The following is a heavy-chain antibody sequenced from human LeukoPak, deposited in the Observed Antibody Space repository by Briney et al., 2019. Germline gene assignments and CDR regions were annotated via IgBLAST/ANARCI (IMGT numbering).Heavy chain of an antibody. V-gene: IGHV3-48*01. D-gene: IGHD1-26*01. CDR2: ISSSSSTI. Sequence: PGGSLRLSCAASGFTFSSYSMNWVRQAPGKGLEWGSYISSSSSTIYYADSVKGRFTISRDNAKNSLYLQMNSVRAEDTAVYYCARVAYSGSYSGYWGEGTLVTVSS. CDR1: GFTFSSYS. CDR3: ARVAYSGSYSGY. J-gene: IGHJ4*02.